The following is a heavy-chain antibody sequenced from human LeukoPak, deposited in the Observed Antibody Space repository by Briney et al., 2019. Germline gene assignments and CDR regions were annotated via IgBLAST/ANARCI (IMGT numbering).Heavy chain of an antibody. J-gene: IGHJ6*03. CDR2: INPNSGGT. CDR1: GYTFTGYY. Sequence: ASVKVSCKASGYTFTGYYMHWVRQAPGQGLEWMGWINPNSGGTNYAQKFQGRVTMTRDTSISTAYMELSRLRSDDTAVYYCARGIMVRGVTNYYMDVWGKGTTVTISS. CDR3: ARGIMVRGVTNYYMDV. V-gene: IGHV1-2*02. D-gene: IGHD3-10*01.